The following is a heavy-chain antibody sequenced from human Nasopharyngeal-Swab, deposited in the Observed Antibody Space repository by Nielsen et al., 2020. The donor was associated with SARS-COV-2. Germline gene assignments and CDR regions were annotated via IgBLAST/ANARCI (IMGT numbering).Heavy chain of an antibody. CDR2: LSSSSSYI. Sequence: GGSLRLSCAASGFTFSSYSMNWVRQAPGKGLEWVSSLSSSSSYIYYADSVKGRFTISRDNAKNSLYLQMNSLRAEDTAVYYCARGWGESDIVVVPAARGDYFDYWGQGTLVTVSS. D-gene: IGHD2-2*01. J-gene: IGHJ4*02. CDR3: ARGWGESDIVVVPAARGDYFDY. V-gene: IGHV3-21*01. CDR1: GFTFSSYS.